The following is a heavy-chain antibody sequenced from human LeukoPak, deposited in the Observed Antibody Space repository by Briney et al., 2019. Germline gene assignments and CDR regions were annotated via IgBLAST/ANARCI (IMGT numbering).Heavy chain of an antibody. D-gene: IGHD2-21*01. V-gene: IGHV3-21*01. CDR3: ARAPYCGGDCYSYYFDY. CDR1: GFNLHNYY. Sequence: GFLKLFWSASGFNLHNYYIEWVPQAPGEGLELVLTHCSSSSYIYYADSVKGRFTISRDNAKNSLYLQMNSLRAEDTAVYYCARAPYCGGDCYSYYFDYWGQGTLVTVSS. J-gene: IGHJ4*02. CDR2: HCSSSSYI.